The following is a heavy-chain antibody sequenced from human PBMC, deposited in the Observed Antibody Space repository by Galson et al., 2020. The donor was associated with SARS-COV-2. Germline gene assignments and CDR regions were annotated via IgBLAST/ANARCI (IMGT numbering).Heavy chain of an antibody. D-gene: IGHD3-22*01. CDR3: ARDLSTYESGGYLDY. Sequence: GGSLRLSCAASGFTFRNYAMHWVRQAPGKGLEWVAVMSYDGRNKYYADSVKGRFTISRDNSKNTVDLQMDSLRDEDTAMYYCARDLSTYESGGYLDYWGQGTLVTVSS. J-gene: IGHJ4*02. CDR2: MSYDGRNK. CDR1: GFTFRNYA. V-gene: IGHV3-30*01.